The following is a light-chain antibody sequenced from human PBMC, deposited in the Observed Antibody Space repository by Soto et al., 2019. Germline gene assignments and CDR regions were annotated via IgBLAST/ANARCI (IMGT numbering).Light chain of an antibody. Sequence: EIAMTQSPATLSVSPGERATLSCRASQSISTELAWYQQIPGQPPRLLIYSASTRATGVPARFTGSGSGSEFTLTISGLQPEDFAIYYCKQGNNWPLTFGQGTRLKI. CDR3: KQGNNWPLT. CDR1: QSISTE. J-gene: IGKJ2*01. V-gene: IGKV3-15*01. CDR2: SAS.